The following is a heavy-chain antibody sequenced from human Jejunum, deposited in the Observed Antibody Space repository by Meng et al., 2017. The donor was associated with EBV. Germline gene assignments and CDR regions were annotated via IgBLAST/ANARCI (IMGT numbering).Heavy chain of an antibody. CDR2: VSDYGST. CDR3: ARDFSSGYFAY. CDR1: GGSVSSGSYY. D-gene: IGHD3-22*01. Sequence: QGQLQESGPGLVKPSETLSLTGAVSGGSVSSGSYYWSWIRQPPGKGLEWIGFVSDYGSTRYNSSLKSRITISADTSKNQFSLKLTSVTPADTAIYYCARDFSSGYFAYWGQGTLVTVSS. J-gene: IGHJ4*02. V-gene: IGHV4-61*01.